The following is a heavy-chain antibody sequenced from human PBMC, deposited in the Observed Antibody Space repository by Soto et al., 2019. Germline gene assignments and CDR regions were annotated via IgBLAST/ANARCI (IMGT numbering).Heavy chain of an antibody. Sequence: GASVKVSCKASGYTFASYYRHWVRQAPGQGLEWMGIINPSGGSTSYAQKFQGRVTMTRDTSTSTVYMELSSLRSEDTAVYYCARVAAMAPRANDYWGQGTLVTVSS. D-gene: IGHD5-18*01. J-gene: IGHJ4*02. CDR1: GYTFASYY. CDR3: ARVAAMAPRANDY. CDR2: INPSGGST. V-gene: IGHV1-46*01.